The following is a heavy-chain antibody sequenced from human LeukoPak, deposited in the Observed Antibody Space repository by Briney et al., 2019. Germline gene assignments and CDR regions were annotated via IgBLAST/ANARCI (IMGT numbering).Heavy chain of an antibody. Sequence: GESLKISCKGSGYSFTSYWIGWVRQMPGKGLEWMGIIYPGDSDTRYSPSFQGQVTISADKSISTAYLQWSSLKASDTAMYYCARLPTGDKYYGSGPKYYFDYWGQGTLVTVSS. V-gene: IGHV5-51*01. CDR3: ARLPTGDKYYGSGPKYYFDY. CDR1: GYSFTSYW. D-gene: IGHD3-10*01. CDR2: IYPGDSDT. J-gene: IGHJ4*02.